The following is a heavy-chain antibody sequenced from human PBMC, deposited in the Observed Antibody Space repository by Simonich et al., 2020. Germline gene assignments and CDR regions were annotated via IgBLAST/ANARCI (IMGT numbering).Heavy chain of an antibody. CDR2: IYHSGGT. CDR1: GYSISSGYY. V-gene: IGHV4-38-2*01. J-gene: IGHJ5*02. CDR3: ARHPEYSSNWFDP. Sequence: QVQLQESGPGLVKPSETLSLTCAVSGYSISSGYYWGWVRQPPGKGLEWIGSIYHSGGTHSNPALKSRVTISVDTSKNQFSLKLSSVTAADTAVYYCARHPEYSSNWFDPWGQGTLVTVSS. D-gene: IGHD6-6*01.